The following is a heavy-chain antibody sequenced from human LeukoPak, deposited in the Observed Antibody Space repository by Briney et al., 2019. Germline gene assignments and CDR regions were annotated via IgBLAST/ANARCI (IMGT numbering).Heavy chain of an antibody. J-gene: IGHJ4*02. CDR3: ARRGGYSYDDY. CDR2: IDHSDSYT. V-gene: IGHV5-10-1*01. D-gene: IGHD5-18*01. CDR1: GYSLTSYW. Sequence: LGESLKISCKGSGYSLTSYWISWVRQMPGKGLEWMGRIDHSDSYTNYSPSFQGHVTISADKSISTAYLQWSSLKASDTAMYYCARRGGYSYDDYWGQGTLVTVSS.